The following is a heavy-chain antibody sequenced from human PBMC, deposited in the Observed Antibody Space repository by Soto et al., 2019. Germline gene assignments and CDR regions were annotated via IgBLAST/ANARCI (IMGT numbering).Heavy chain of an antibody. CDR3: AKNGWYSADI. Sequence: QMQLQESGPGLVKTSGTLSLACAVSGASVSSDNWWSWVRQPPGKGLEWIGEIFHSDTTNYNPSLKSRVTISVDKSKNQFSLTLTSVTAADTAVYYCAKNGWYSADIWGQGTMVTVSS. D-gene: IGHD6-19*01. V-gene: IGHV4-4*02. CDR2: IFHSDTT. CDR1: GASVSSDNW. J-gene: IGHJ3*02.